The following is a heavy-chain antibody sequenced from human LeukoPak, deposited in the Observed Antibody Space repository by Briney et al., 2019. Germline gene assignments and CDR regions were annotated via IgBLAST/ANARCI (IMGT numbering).Heavy chain of an antibody. D-gene: IGHD1-26*01. CDR2: IYYSGST. J-gene: IGHJ5*02. Sequence: PSETLSLTCTVSGGSISSYYWSWIRQPPGKGLEWIGYIYYSGSTNYNPSLKSRVTISVDTSKNQFSLKLSSVTAADTAVYYCAREVGATPNWFDPWGQGTLVTVSS. CDR1: GGSISSYY. CDR3: AREVGATPNWFDP. V-gene: IGHV4-59*08.